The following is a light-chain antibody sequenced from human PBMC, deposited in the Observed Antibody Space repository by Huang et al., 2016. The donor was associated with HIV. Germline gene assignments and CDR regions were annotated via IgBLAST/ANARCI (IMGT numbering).Light chain of an antibody. CDR3: QHYNGYPLT. J-gene: IGKJ5*01. CDR2: DAS. V-gene: IGKV1-33*01. Sequence: DIQMTQSPSSLSASVGDRVTITCQASQDINNYLNWYQQRPGRAPKPLIYDASILDTGGPSRFSGSGSGTDFTFTISSLQPEDVATYYCQHYNGYPLTFGQGTR. CDR1: QDINNY.